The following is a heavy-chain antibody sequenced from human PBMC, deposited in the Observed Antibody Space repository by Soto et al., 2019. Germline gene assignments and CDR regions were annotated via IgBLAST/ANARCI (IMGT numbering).Heavy chain of an antibody. CDR3: ASSNGALDN. Sequence: PGGSLRLSCAASGFTFSPYSMNWVRQAQGQGLEWVSYITGSNKNLNYADYVKGRFTVYRDNTKNSMYLQMSSLRAEDTAMYYCASSNGALDNGGQGTLLPVSS. D-gene: IGHD1-20*01. V-gene: IGHV3-48*01. CDR2: ITGSNKNL. J-gene: IGHJ4*02. CDR1: GFTFSPYS.